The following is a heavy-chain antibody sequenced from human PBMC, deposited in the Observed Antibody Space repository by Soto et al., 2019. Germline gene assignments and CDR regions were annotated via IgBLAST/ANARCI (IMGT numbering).Heavy chain of an antibody. CDR3: ARLEGLATISYYFDF. Sequence: SETLSLTCSVSGDSINSDKYYWGWIRQPPGKGLEWIGSIYYRGNTYYNPSPQTRVTISLDKSKSQFSLRLNSVTAADSAVYFCARLEGLATISYYFDFWGQGTQVTVSS. CDR1: GDSINSDKYY. V-gene: IGHV4-39*01. J-gene: IGHJ4*02. D-gene: IGHD3-9*01. CDR2: IYYRGNT.